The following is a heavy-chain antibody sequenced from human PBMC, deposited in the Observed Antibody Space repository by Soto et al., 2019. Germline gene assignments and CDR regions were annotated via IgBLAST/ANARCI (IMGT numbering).Heavy chain of an antibody. V-gene: IGHV4-31*01. CDR1: GGSISSGGYY. J-gene: IGHJ5*02. D-gene: IGHD6-13*01. CDR3: ARDGTAAAGNLGNWFDP. CDR2: IYYSGST. Sequence: QVQLQESGPGLVKPSQTLSLTCTVSGGSISSGGYYWSWIRQHPGKGLEWIGYIYYSGSTYYNPSLRSQVTRAVDTSTNQCSQKLSSVTAANTAVYYCARDGTAAAGNLGNWFDPWGQGTPVTVSS.